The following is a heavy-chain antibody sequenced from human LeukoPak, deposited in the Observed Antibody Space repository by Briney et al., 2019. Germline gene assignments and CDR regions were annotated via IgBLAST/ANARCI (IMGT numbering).Heavy chain of an antibody. D-gene: IGHD5-24*01. CDR2: ISAYNGNT. V-gene: IGHV1-18*01. Sequence: GTSVKVSCKASGYTFTTYGITWVRQAPGQGLEWMGWISAYNGNTNYAQKLQGRVTMTTDTSASTAYMELRSLRSDDTAVYYCARALVDGYKELGYWGQGTLVTVSS. CDR3: ARALVDGYKELGY. CDR1: GYTFTTYG. J-gene: IGHJ4*02.